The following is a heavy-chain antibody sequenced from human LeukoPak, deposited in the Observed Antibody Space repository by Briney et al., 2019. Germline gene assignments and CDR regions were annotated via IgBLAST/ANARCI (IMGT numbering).Heavy chain of an antibody. V-gene: IGHV4-39*07. Sequence: SETLSLTCTVSGGSISSSSYYWGWIRQPPGKGLEWIGSIYYSGSTYYNPSLKSRVTISVDTSKNQFSLKLSSVTAADTAVYYCARVRYSSSWPDAFDIWGQGTMVTVSS. CDR2: IYYSGST. CDR3: ARVRYSSSWPDAFDI. D-gene: IGHD6-13*01. CDR1: GGSISSSSYY. J-gene: IGHJ3*02.